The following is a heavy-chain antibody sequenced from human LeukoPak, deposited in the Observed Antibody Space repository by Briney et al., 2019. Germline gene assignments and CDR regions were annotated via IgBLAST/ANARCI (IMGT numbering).Heavy chain of an antibody. CDR1: GFTFSSYG. Sequence: TGGSLRLSCAASGFTFSSYGMHWVRQAPGKGLKWVAFIRYDGSNKYYADSVKGRFTISRDNSKNTLYLQMNSLRAEDTAVYYCAKDIVVVPAAIFWGQGTLVTVSS. J-gene: IGHJ4*02. CDR2: IRYDGSNK. CDR3: AKDIVVVPAAIF. D-gene: IGHD2-2*01. V-gene: IGHV3-30*02.